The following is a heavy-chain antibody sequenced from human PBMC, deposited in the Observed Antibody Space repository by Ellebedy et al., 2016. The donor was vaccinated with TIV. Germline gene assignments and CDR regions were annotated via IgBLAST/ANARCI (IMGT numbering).Heavy chain of an antibody. CDR3: AKGGPENANYYYYYSLDV. V-gene: IGHV3-23*01. CDR2: ISVSGGRT. Sequence: GESLKISXAASGFIFSDYWMSWVRQAPGKGLEWVSCISVSGGRTYYADSVKGRFTISRDNSKSTLYLQMNSLRADDTAVYYCAKGGPENANYYYYYSLDVWGQGTTVTVSS. CDR1: GFIFSDYW. J-gene: IGHJ6*02. D-gene: IGHD2-8*01.